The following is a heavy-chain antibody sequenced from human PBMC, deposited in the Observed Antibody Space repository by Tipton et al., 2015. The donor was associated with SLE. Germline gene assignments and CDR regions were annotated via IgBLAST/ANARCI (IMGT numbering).Heavy chain of an antibody. V-gene: IGHV4-59*11. CDR1: GGSISSHY. D-gene: IGHD4-17*01. J-gene: IGHJ5*02. CDR3: ARVPSPSTGWFDP. Sequence: TLSLTCKVSGGSISSHYWSWIRQPPGKGLEWIGYIYYSGSTNYNPSLKSRVTTSVDTSKNQFSLKLSSVTAADTAVYYCARVPSPSTGWFDPWGQGTLVTVSS. CDR2: IYYSGST.